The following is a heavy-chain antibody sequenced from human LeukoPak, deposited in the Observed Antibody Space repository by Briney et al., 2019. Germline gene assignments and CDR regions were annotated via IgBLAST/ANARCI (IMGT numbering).Heavy chain of an antibody. D-gene: IGHD1-7*01. CDR3: ARMGTIHDAFDI. CDR2: IDWDDDK. CDR1: GFSLNTHSVR. V-gene: IGHV2-70*04. J-gene: IGHJ3*02. Sequence: SGPALVKPTQTLTLTCTFSGFSLNTHSVRVSWIRQPPGKALEWLARIDWDDDKYYAPSLKTRLTISKDTSKNQVILIMPNMVPVDTGTYYCARMGTIHDAFDIWGQGTMVTVSS.